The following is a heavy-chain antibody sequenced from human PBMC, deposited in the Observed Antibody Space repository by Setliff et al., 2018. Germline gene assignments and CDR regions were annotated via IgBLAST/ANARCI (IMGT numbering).Heavy chain of an antibody. CDR1: GGSISSSSYY. D-gene: IGHD4-17*01. CDR2: IYYSGST. V-gene: IGHV4-39*07. Sequence: PSETLSLTCTVSGGSISSSSYYWGWIRQPPGKGLEWIGSIYYSGSTYYNPSLKSRVTISVDTSKNQFSLKLNSVTAADTAVYYCARDRVTTLENYYYYYGMDVWGQGTTVTVSS. CDR3: ARDRVTTLENYYYYYGMDV. J-gene: IGHJ6*02.